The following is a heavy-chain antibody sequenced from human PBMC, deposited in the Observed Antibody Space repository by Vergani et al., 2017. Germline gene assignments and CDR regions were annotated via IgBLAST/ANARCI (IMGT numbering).Heavy chain of an antibody. CDR1: GESIRSGSHY. D-gene: IGHD2-15*01. CDR2: IHTGGRT. V-gene: IGHV4-61*02. CDR3: ARSRPYCTSGSCPAI. J-gene: IGHJ4*02. Sequence: QVKLQESGPGLLKPSQTLSLTCTVSGESIRSGSHYWSWIRQPAGKGPAWIGHIHTGGRTDLNPSFTSRVSISVDTSKSQFSLKLNSVTVADTAVYYCARSRPYCTSGSCPAIWGQGTLVTVSS.